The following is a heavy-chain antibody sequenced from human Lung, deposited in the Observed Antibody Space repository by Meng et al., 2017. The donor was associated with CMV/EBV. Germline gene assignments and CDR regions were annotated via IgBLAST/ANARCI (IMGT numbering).Heavy chain of an antibody. D-gene: IGHD3-9*01. CDR3: ARGVNYDILTGP. V-gene: IGHV1-2*02. Sequence: ASVXVSCKASGYTFTGYYMHWVRQAPGQGLEWMGWINPNSGGTNYAQKFQGRVTMTRDTSISPAYMELSRLRSDDTAVYYCARGVNYDILTGPWGQGTLVTVSS. CDR2: INPNSGGT. CDR1: GYTFTGYY. J-gene: IGHJ5*02.